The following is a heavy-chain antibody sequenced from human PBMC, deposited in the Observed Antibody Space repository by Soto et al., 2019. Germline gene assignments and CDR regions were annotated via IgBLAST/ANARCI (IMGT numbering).Heavy chain of an antibody. CDR1: GYTFTSYG. Sequence: ASVKVSCKASGYTFTSYGISWVRQAPGQGLEWMGIINPSSGSTSYAQKFQGRVTMTRDTSTNSIYMELSSLKSEDMAVYYCARAPFASGSGWYDYWGQGTLVTVSS. D-gene: IGHD6-19*01. V-gene: IGHV1-46*03. J-gene: IGHJ4*02. CDR3: ARAPFASGSGWYDY. CDR2: INPSSGST.